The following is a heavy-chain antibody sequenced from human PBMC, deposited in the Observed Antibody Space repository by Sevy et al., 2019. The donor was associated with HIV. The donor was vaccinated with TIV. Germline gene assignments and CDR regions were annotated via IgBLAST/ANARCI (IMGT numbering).Heavy chain of an antibody. V-gene: IGHV1-2*02. Sequence: ASVKVSCKTSGYTFAAYYIHWVRQAPGQGPEWLGWIYPNGGDTTYAQKFQGRVTVPMSTSINTLYMELNRLGSDDTSVYYCARGKREEWLLYLDNWGQGTLVTVSS. J-gene: IGHJ4*02. D-gene: IGHD3-3*01. CDR2: IYPNGGDT. CDR3: ARGKREEWLLYLDN. CDR1: GYTFAAYY.